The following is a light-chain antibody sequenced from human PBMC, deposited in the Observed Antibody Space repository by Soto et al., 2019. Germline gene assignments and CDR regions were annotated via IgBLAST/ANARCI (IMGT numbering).Light chain of an antibody. J-gene: IGLJ3*02. CDR3: CSRV. Sequence: QSALTQPASVSGSPGQSITISCTGTSSDVATYNLVSWYLQRPGTAPQLIIYEVTKRPSGVSTRFSGSQSGNTASLTISGLQADDEADYYCCSRVFGGGTKVTVL. CDR2: EVT. CDR1: SSDVATYNL. V-gene: IGLV2-23*02.